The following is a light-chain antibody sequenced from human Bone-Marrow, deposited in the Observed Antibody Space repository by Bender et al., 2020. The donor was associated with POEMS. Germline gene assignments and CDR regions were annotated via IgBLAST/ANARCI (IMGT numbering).Light chain of an antibody. Sequence: QSALTQPASVSGSPGQSITISCTGTSSDIGGYNYVSWYQQHTGRAPTFLIYDVTNRPLGVPHRFSGSKSGNTASLTIFGLQAEDEGDYYCSSFTTRSTWVFGGGTKLTVL. J-gene: IGLJ3*02. CDR2: DVT. V-gene: IGLV2-14*01. CDR3: SSFTTRSTWV. CDR1: SSDIGGYNY.